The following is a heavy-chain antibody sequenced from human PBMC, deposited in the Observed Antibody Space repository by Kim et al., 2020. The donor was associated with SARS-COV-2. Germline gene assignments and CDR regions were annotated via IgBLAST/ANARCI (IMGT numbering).Heavy chain of an antibody. CDR2: IYYSGST. D-gene: IGHD4-17*01. J-gene: IGHJ6*02. V-gene: IGHV4-39*01. CDR3: ARHVPTTVTMNYYGMDV. CDR1: GGSISSSSYY. Sequence: SETLSLTCTVSGGSISSSSYYWGWIRQPPGKGLEWIGSIYYSGSTYYNPSLKSRVTISVDTSKNQFSLKLSSVTAADTAVYYCARHVPTTVTMNYYGMDVWGQRTTVTVSS.